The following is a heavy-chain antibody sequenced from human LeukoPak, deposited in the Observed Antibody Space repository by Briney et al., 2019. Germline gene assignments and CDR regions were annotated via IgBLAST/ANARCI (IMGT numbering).Heavy chain of an antibody. CDR1: GFTFSSYA. Sequence: GGSLRLSCAAPGFTFSSYAMSWVRQAPGKGLEWVSAISGSGGSTYYADSVKGRFTISRDNSRDTLYLQMNSLRAEDTAVYYCAKGYYDYVWGSYYFDYWGQGTLVTVCS. V-gene: IGHV3-23*01. D-gene: IGHD3-16*01. CDR2: ISGSGGST. J-gene: IGHJ4*02. CDR3: AKGYYDYVWGSYYFDY.